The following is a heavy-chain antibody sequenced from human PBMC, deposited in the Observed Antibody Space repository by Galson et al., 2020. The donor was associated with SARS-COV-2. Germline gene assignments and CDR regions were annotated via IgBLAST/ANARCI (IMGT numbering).Heavy chain of an antibody. CDR1: GFPFISYS. V-gene: IGHV3-21*01. CDR2: ISAGSTYI. CDR3: ARVGDMATTPDHYYYYGLDV. Sequence: GGSLRLSCAASGFPFISYSLNWVRQAPGKGLEWVSSISAGSTYIYYADPVRGRFTISRDNDKNSLYLQMNSPRADDTAVYYCARVGDMATTPDHYYYYGLDVWGPGTTVTVSS. J-gene: IGHJ6*02. D-gene: IGHD3-16*01.